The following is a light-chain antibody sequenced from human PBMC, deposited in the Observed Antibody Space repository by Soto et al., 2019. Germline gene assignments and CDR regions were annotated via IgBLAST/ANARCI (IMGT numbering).Light chain of an antibody. Sequence: EIVLTQSPGTLSLSPGERATLSCRASQSVSSSYLAWYQQKPGQAPRLLIYGASSRATGIPDRFSGSGSGTDFTLTISRLEPEDFAVFYCQQYGSSTNTFGQGTKLEFK. CDR2: GAS. CDR3: QQYGSSTNT. V-gene: IGKV3-20*01. CDR1: QSVSSSY. J-gene: IGKJ2*01.